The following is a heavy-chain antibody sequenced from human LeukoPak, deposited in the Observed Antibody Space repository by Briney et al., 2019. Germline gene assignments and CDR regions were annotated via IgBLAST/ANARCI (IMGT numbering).Heavy chain of an antibody. J-gene: IGHJ4*02. CDR1: GGSISSYY. CDR3: ARGGDGDVFDY. V-gene: IGHV4-59*01. Sequence: SETLSLTCTVSGGSISSYYWSWIRQPPGKGLEWIGYIYYSGSTNYNPSLKSRVTISVDTSKNQFSLKLSSVTAADTAVYYCARGGDGDVFDYWGQGTLVTVSS. CDR2: IYYSGST. D-gene: IGHD7-27*01.